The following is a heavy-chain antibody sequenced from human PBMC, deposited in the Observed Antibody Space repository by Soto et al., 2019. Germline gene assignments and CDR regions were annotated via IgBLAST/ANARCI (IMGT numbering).Heavy chain of an antibody. V-gene: IGHV3-21*01. CDR2: ISGSSTDI. Sequence: EVQLLESGGGLVKPGWSLRLSCAAAGFMLSKDTLNWVRKAPGKGLEWVSSISGSSTDIYYADSVKGRFTISRDNANYSLSLPMDSLRAEDKAVYYCARDLISPAWTPWFDPWGQGTLVTVSS. J-gene: IGHJ5*02. CDR3: ARDLISPAWTPWFDP. CDR1: GFMLSKDT. D-gene: IGHD3-16*01.